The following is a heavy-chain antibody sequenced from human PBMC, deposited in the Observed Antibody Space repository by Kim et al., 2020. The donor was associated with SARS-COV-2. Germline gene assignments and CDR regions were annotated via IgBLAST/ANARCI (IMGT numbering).Heavy chain of an antibody. J-gene: IGHJ6*02. CDR3: ARVAYSSSWYYGMDV. Sequence: SETLSLTCAVYGGSFSGYYWSWIRQPPGKGLEWIGEINHSGSTNYNPSLKSRVTISVDTSKNQFSLKLSSVTAADTAVYYCARVAYSSSWYYGMDVWGQGTTVTVSS. CDR2: INHSGST. CDR1: GGSFSGYY. D-gene: IGHD6-13*01. V-gene: IGHV4-34*01.